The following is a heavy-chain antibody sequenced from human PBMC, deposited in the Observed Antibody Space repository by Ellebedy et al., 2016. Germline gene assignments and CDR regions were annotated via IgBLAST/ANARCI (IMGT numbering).Heavy chain of an antibody. Sequence: SETLSLXXTVSGGSISSTSYYWGWIRQPPGKGLEWIGSMSYSGSTNYNPSLKSRVTISVDTSKNQFSLKLSSVTAADTAVYYCARGGPYYYDSSGFFDYWGQGTLVTVSS. CDR1: GGSISSTSYY. D-gene: IGHD3-22*01. J-gene: IGHJ4*02. CDR3: ARGGPYYYDSSGFFDY. CDR2: MSYSGST. V-gene: IGHV4-39*07.